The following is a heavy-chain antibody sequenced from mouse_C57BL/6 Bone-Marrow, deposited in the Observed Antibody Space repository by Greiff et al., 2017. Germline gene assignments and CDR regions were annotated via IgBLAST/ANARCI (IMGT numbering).Heavy chain of an antibody. CDR3: ARAMDY. V-gene: IGHV1-82*01. J-gene: IGHJ4*01. Sequence: VKLVESGPELVKPGASVRFSCKASGYAFSSSWMNWVKQRPGKGLEWIGRIDPGDGDTNYNGKFKGKATLTADNSSSTAYMQLSSLTSEDSAVYFCARAMDYWGQGTSVTVSS. CDR2: IDPGDGDT. CDR1: GYAFSSSW.